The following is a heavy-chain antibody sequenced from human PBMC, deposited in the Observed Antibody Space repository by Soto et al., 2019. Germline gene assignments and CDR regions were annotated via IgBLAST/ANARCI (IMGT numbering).Heavy chain of an antibody. V-gene: IGHV3-23*01. CDR1: GFTFSSYA. D-gene: IGHD6-13*01. Sequence: GGSLRLSCAASGFTFSSYAMSWVRQAPGKGLEWVSAISGSGGSTYYADSVKGRFTISRDNSKNTLYLQMNSLRAEDTAVYYCVKWGSSWYQTSFDDWGQGTLVTVSS. J-gene: IGHJ4*02. CDR2: ISGSGGST. CDR3: VKWGSSWYQTSFDD.